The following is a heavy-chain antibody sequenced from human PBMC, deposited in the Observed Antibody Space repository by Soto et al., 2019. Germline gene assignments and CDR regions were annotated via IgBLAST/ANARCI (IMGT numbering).Heavy chain of an antibody. CDR2: IYYSGST. Sequence: PSETLSLTCTVSGGSISSGGYYWSWIRQHPGKGLEWIGYIYYSGSTYYNPSLKSRVTISVDTSKNQFSLKLSSVTAADTAVYYCARAATYYDFWSGPTAPAVCWFDPWGQGTLVTVSS. V-gene: IGHV4-31*03. J-gene: IGHJ5*02. CDR3: ARAATYYDFWSGPTAPAVCWFDP. CDR1: GGSISSGGYY. D-gene: IGHD3-3*01.